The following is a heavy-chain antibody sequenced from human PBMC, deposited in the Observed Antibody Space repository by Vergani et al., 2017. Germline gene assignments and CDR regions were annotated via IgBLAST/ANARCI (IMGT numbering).Heavy chain of an antibody. V-gene: IGHV3-74*01. Sequence: EVQLVESGGGLVQPGGSLRLSCAASGFTFSSYWMHWVRQAPGKGLVWVSRINSDETTTSYADSVKGRFTISRDNAKNSLYLQMNSLRAEDTAVYYCARRRVSSVGLIDYWGQGTLVTVSS. CDR3: ARRRVSSVGLIDY. CDR1: GFTFSSYW. J-gene: IGHJ4*02. CDR2: INSDETTT. D-gene: IGHD6-13*01.